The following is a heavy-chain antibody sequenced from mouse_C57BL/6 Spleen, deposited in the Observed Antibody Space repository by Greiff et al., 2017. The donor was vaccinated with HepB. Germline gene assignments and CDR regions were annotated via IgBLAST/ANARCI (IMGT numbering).Heavy chain of an antibody. CDR1: GYAFSSSW. CDR2: IYPGDGDT. D-gene: IGHD1-1*01. J-gene: IGHJ1*03. CDR3: AREFNYYGSSYRYFDV. V-gene: IGHV1-82*01. Sequence: VQLQESGPELVKPGASVKISCKASGYAFSSSWMNWVKQRPGKGLEWIGRIYPGDGDTNYNGKFKGKATLTADKSSSTAYMQLSSLPSEDSAVYFCAREFNYYGSSYRYFDVWGTGTTVTVSS.